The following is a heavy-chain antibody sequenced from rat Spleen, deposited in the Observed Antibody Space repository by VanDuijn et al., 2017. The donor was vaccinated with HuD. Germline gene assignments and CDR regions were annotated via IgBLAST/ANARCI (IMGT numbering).Heavy chain of an antibody. D-gene: IGHD2-2*01. CDR2: ISSDGAST. J-gene: IGHJ1*01. CDR3: ARAGYLRDWYFDF. CDR1: GFTFGSFA. V-gene: IGHV5-29*01. Sequence: EVQLVESDGGLVQPGRSLKLSCAASGFTFGSFAMAWVRQAPKKGLEWVATISSDGASTYYRDSVRGRFIISRDDAKSTLYLQMDSLRSADTATYYCARAGYLRDWYFDFWGPGTMVTVSS.